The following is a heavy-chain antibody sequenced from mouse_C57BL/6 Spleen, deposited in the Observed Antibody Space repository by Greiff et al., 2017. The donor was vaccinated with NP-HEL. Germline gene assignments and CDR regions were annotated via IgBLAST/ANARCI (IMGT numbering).Heavy chain of an antibody. CDR2: IYPGDGDT. CDR1: GYAFSSSW. J-gene: IGHJ2*01. Sequence: LVESGASVKISCKASGYAFSSSWMNWVKQRPGKGLEWIGRIYPGDGDTNYNGKFKGKATLTADKSSSTAYMQLSSLTSEDSAVYFCARTGTVFDYWGQGTTLTVSS. V-gene: IGHV1-82*01. CDR3: ARTGTVFDY. D-gene: IGHD4-1*01.